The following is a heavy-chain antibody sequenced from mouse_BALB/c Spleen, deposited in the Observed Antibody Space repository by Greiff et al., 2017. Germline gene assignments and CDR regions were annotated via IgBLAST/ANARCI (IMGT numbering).Heavy chain of an antibody. CDR1: GFNIKDYY. CDR2: IDPENGNT. D-gene: IGHD2-14*01. Sequence: VQLQQSGAELVRPGALVKLSCKASGFNIKDYYMHWVKQRPEQGLEWIGWIDPENGNTIYDPKFQGKASITADTSSNTAYLQLSSLTSEDTAVYYCARRGYRSYGYCDVGGAGTTVTVSS. CDR3: ARRGYRSYGYCDV. V-gene: IGHV14-1*02. J-gene: IGHJ1*01.